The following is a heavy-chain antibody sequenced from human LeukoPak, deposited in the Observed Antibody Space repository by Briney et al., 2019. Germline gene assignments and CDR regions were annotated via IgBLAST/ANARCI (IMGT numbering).Heavy chain of an antibody. D-gene: IGHD6-19*01. CDR2: IKQDGSEK. CDR3: ASSGWSGWYVGY. CDR1: GFTFSSYW. J-gene: IGHJ4*02. V-gene: IGHV3-7*01. Sequence: PGWSLRLSCAASGFTFSSYWMSWVRQAPGKGLEWVANIKQDGSEKYYVDSVKGRFTISRDNAKNSLYLQMNSLRAEDTAVYYCASSGWSGWYVGYWGQGTLVTVSS.